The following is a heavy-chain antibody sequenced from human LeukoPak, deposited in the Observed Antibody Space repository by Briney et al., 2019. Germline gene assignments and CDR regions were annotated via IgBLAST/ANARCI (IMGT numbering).Heavy chain of an antibody. Sequence: QSGGSLRLSCAASGFTFSSYGMHWVRQAPGKGLEWVAVIWYGGSNKYYADSVKGRFTISRDNSKNTLYLQMNSLRAEDTALYYCAKMSLRVVRGVIPDYFDYWGQGTLVTVSS. J-gene: IGHJ4*02. CDR2: IWYGGSNK. V-gene: IGHV3-30*02. CDR1: GFTFSSYG. D-gene: IGHD3-10*01. CDR3: AKMSLRVVRGVIPDYFDY.